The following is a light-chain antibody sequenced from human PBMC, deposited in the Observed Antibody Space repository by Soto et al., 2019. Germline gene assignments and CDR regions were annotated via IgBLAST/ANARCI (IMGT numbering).Light chain of an antibody. CDR3: QQCGGSPT. V-gene: IGKV3-20*01. CDR2: GAS. Sequence: EIVLTQPPATLPVSTGERATLPGWASQSVSSNFFACYQQKPGKAPRLVIYGASSRPTGIPDRFSGSGSETDFTLTISRLEPEDFAMYYCQQCGGSPTFGQGTKG. J-gene: IGKJ1*01. CDR1: QSVSSNF.